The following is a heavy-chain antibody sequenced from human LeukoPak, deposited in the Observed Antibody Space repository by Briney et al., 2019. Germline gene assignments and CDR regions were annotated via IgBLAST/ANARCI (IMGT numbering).Heavy chain of an antibody. CDR2: ISSNGSNN. CDR1: GFTFNSYA. Sequence: GRSLRLSSAASGFTFNSYAMHWVRQAPGKGLEWVAVISSNGSNNYYADSVKGRFTISRDNSKNTLYLQVNSLRAEDTAVYYCARDLHGSGNWGQGTLVTVSS. D-gene: IGHD3-10*01. CDR3: ARDLHGSGN. J-gene: IGHJ4*02. V-gene: IGHV3-30-3*01.